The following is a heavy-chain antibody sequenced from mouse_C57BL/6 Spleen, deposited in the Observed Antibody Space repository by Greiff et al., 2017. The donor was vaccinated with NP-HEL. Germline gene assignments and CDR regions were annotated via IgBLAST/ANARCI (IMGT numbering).Heavy chain of an antibody. D-gene: IGHD1-1*01. CDR1: GYTFTSYW. V-gene: IGHV1-61*01. Sequence: QVQLQQSGAELVRPGSSVKLSCKASGYTFTSYWMDWVKQRPGQGLEWIGNIYPSDSETHYNQKFKDKATLTVDKSSSTAYMQLSSLTSEDSAVYYCARRYYGSSYDYFDVWGTGTTVTVSS. J-gene: IGHJ1*03. CDR3: ARRYYGSSYDYFDV. CDR2: IYPSDSET.